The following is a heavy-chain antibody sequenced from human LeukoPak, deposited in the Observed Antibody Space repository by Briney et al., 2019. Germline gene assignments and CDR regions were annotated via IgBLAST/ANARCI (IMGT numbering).Heavy chain of an antibody. D-gene: IGHD3-22*01. CDR2: IWYDGSNK. V-gene: IGHV3-33*01. Sequence: GGSLRLSCAASGFTFSSYGMHWVRQAPGKGLEWVAVIWYDGSNKYYADSVKGRFTISRDNSKNTLYLQMNSLRAEDTAVYYCARDQDPYYYDSSGELDSWGQGTLVTVSS. CDR1: GFTFSSYG. CDR3: ARDQDPYYYDSSGELDS. J-gene: IGHJ4*02.